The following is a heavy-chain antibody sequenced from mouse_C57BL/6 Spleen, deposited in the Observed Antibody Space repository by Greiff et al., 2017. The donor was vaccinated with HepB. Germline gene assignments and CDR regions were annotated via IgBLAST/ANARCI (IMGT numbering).Heavy chain of an antibody. CDR3: APQYYGSSPYAMDY. V-gene: IGHV14-2*01. CDR1: GFNIKDYY. CDR2: IDPEDGET. Sequence: VQLKQSGAELVKPGASVKLSCTASGFNIKDYYMHWVKQRTEHGLEWIGRIDPEDGETKYAPKFQGKATITADTSSNTAYLQLSSLTSEDTAVYYCAPQYYGSSPYAMDYWGQGTSVTVSS. D-gene: IGHD1-1*01. J-gene: IGHJ4*01.